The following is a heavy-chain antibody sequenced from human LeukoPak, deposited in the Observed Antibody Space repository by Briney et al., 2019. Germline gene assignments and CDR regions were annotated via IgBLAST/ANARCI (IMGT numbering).Heavy chain of an antibody. Sequence: GGSLRLSCAASGFTFSDYYMSWIRQAPGKGLEWVSSIRSSGSTIYYADSVKGRFTISRDNAKNSLYLQMNSLRAEDTAVYYCARDGSKYCSSTSCYSGYYYYPLDVWGQGATVTVSS. D-gene: IGHD2-2*01. V-gene: IGHV3-11*01. CDR3: ARDGSKYCSSTSCYSGYYYYPLDV. CDR1: GFTFSDYY. J-gene: IGHJ6*02. CDR2: IRSSGSTI.